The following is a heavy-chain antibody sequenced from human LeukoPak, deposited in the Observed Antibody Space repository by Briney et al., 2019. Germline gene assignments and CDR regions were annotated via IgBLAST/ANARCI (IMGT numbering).Heavy chain of an antibody. V-gene: IGHV1-24*01. J-gene: IGHJ4*02. CDR3: ATGAMVYEY. Sequence: GASVKVSCKLSGSTLTKISIDWVRQAPGKGLECMGTFGPQVGETIHAQKLQGRLKMTADTSTDTAYMEMSSLQSKDTAVYYCATGAMVYEYWGQGTLVTVSS. CDR2: FGPQVGET. D-gene: IGHD3-10*01. CDR1: GSTLTKIS.